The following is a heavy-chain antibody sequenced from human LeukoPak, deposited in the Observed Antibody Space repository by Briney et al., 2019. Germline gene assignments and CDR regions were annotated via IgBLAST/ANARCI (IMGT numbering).Heavy chain of an antibody. V-gene: IGHV3-20*01. CDR1: GFTFLDYG. CDR2: INWNGGST. Sequence: GGSLRLSCAASGFTFLDYGMSWVRQAPGKGLEWVSGINWNGGSTSYADSVKGRFTISRDNAKNSLYLQMNSLRAEDTALYHCARDGYGDYVRYGMDVWGQGTTVTVSS. J-gene: IGHJ6*02. CDR3: ARDGYGDYVRYGMDV. D-gene: IGHD4-17*01.